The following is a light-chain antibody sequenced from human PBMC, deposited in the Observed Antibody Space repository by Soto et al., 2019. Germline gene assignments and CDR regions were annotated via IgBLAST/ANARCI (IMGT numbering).Light chain of an antibody. CDR2: HAS. Sequence: EIVMTQSPATLSVSPGERATLSCRASESVSNNLAWYQQKFGQAPRLLIYHASTRATGIPARFSGSRSGTELTLTISSLQSEDFALYYCQQYNEWPLTFGGGTKVEIK. CDR3: QQYNEWPLT. J-gene: IGKJ4*01. V-gene: IGKV3-15*01. CDR1: ESVSNN.